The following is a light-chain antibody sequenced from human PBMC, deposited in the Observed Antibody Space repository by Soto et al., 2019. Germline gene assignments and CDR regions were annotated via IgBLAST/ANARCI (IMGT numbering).Light chain of an antibody. CDR2: GAS. Sequence: EIVMTQSPATLSASPGERATLSCRASQSVSSNLVWYQQKPGQAPRLLIYGASTRATGIPARFSGSGSGTEFTLTISSLQSEDFAVYYCQQYNNWPLYTFGQGTKLEIK. V-gene: IGKV3-15*01. CDR3: QQYNNWPLYT. CDR1: QSVSSN. J-gene: IGKJ2*01.